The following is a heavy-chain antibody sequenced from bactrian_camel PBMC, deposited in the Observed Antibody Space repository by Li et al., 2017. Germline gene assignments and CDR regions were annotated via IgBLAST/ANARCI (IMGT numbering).Heavy chain of an antibody. CDR2: SASADGMT. J-gene: IGHJ4*01. CDR3: VYRDWVPKC. Sequence: SGGGLVQPGGSLRLSCAASGFTFSGFTFSTYDMSWVRQAPGKGLEWVSTSASADGMTCYADSVKGRFTISRDNAKNTLYLQLDSLKTEDTAIYYCVYRDWVPKCWGQGTQVTVS. D-gene: IGHD1*01. V-gene: IGHV3S40*01. CDR1: GFTFSGFTFSTYD.